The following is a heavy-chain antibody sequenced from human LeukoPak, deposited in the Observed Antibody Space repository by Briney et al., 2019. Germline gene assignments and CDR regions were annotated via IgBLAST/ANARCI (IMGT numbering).Heavy chain of an antibody. D-gene: IGHD5-12*01. Sequence: SVKVSCKASGGTFSSYAISWVRQAPGQGLEWMGGIIPIFGTANYAQKFQGRVTITADKSTSTAYMELGSLRSEDTAVYYCARDGSVYYYYYMDVWGKGTTVTVSS. V-gene: IGHV1-69*06. CDR1: GGTFSSYA. CDR3: ARDGSVYYYYYMDV. CDR2: IIPIFGTA. J-gene: IGHJ6*03.